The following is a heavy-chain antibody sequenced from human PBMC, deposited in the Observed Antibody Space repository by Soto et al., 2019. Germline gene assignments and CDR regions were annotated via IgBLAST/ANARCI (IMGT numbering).Heavy chain of an antibody. V-gene: IGHV3-74*01. D-gene: IGHD1-26*01. CDR1: GFTFSSYW. J-gene: IGHJ6*02. Sequence: GGSLRLSCAASGFTFSSYWMHWVRQAPGKGLVWVSRINSDGSSTSYADSVKGRFTISRDNAKNTLYLQMNSLRAEYTAVYYCARDVAEVGATLSYYYYGMDVWGQGTTVTVSS. CDR3: ARDVAEVGATLSYYYYGMDV. CDR2: INSDGSST.